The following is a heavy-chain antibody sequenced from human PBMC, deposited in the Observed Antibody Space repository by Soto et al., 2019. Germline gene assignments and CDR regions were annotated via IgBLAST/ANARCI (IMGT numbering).Heavy chain of an antibody. CDR2: IYSGGST. CDR3: TGDRKGETNGSGY. V-gene: IGHV3-66*01. CDR1: GFTVSSNY. D-gene: IGHD1-26*01. J-gene: IGHJ4*02. Sequence: PGGSLRLSCAASGFTVSSNYMSWVRQAPGKGLEWVSVIYSGGSTYYADSVKGRFTISRDNPKTTLYLQMNSLRAEDTAVYYCTGDRKGETNGSGYWGQGTLVTVSS.